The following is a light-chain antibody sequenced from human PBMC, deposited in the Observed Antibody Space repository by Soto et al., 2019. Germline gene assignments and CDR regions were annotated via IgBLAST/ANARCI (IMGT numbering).Light chain of an antibody. CDR2: DVS. J-gene: IGLJ2*01. Sequence: QSVLTQPASVSGSPGQSITISCTGTSSDVGGYNYVSWYQQRPGKAPKLLIYDVSHRPSGVSNRFSGSKSGNTASLTISGLQAEDEADYYCSSYTSSSTLFGGGTKLTVL. CDR1: SSDVGGYNY. CDR3: SSYTSSSTL. V-gene: IGLV2-14*01.